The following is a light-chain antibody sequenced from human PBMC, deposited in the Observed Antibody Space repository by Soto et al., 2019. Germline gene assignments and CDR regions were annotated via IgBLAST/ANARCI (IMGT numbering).Light chain of an antibody. V-gene: IGKV1-5*01. CDR1: QSISSW. CDR3: QQYNRYWT. CDR2: DAS. J-gene: IGKJ1*01. Sequence: DIQMTQSPSTLSASVGARVTITCRASQSISSWLAWYQQKPGKAPKLLIYDASSLESGVPSRFSGSGSGTEFTLTISSLQPDDFATYYCQQYNRYWTFGQGTKVDIK.